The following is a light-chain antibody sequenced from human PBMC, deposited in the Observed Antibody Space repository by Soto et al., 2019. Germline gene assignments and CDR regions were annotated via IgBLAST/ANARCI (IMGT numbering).Light chain of an antibody. CDR1: QSFSSTF. Sequence: EILLTQSPDSLSLSPGDRATLYGRASQSFSSTFFAWYQQKPGQAPRLLIYGASSRATGIPDRFSGSGYGTDFTLTISRLEPEDFEVYYCQQYASSVTFGQGTQVEIK. CDR3: QQYASSVT. CDR2: GAS. V-gene: IGKV3-20*01. J-gene: IGKJ1*01.